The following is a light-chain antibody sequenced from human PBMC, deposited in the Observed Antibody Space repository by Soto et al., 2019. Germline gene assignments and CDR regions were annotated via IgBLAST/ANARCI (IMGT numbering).Light chain of an antibody. J-gene: IGKJ1*01. CDR2: GAS. CDR3: QQYGTSPPT. V-gene: IGKV3-20*01. CDR1: QSVSSNF. Sequence: EIVLTQSPGTQSLSPGERATLSSKASQSVSSNFLAWYQRKPGQAPRLLIYGASYRATDIPYRFSGSGSGTDFTLTIARLEPEDFAVYYCQQYGTSPPTFGQGTKVEI.